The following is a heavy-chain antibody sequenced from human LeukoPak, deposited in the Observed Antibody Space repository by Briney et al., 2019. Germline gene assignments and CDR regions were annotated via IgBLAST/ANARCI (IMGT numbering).Heavy chain of an antibody. Sequence: SETLSLTCTVSGGSISNSSYYWGWIRQPPGKGLEWIGSIYYSGSTYYNPSLKSRVTISVDTSKNQFSLKLSSVTAADTAVYYCARGDFYGSGSYGDHWGQGTLVTVSS. CDR2: IYYSGST. V-gene: IGHV4-39*01. J-gene: IGHJ4*02. CDR3: ARGDFYGSGSYGDH. CDR1: GGSISNSSYY. D-gene: IGHD3-10*01.